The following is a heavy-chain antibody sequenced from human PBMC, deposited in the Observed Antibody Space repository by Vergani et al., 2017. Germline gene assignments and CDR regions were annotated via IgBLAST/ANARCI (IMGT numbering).Heavy chain of an antibody. CDR1: GFTFTAHG. D-gene: IGHD3-10*01. CDR2: ISGQNFRT. Sequence: EVQLLESGGGSAQPGESLRLSCVASGFTFTAHGLNWVRQAPGKGLEWVSGISGQNFRTHYADSVKGRFTISRDNSKNTLYLQMNSLRAEDTAVYYCAKDEDGSGSYYKGYFDYWGQGTLVTVSS. J-gene: IGHJ4*02. V-gene: IGHV3-23*01. CDR3: AKDEDGSGSYYKGYFDY.